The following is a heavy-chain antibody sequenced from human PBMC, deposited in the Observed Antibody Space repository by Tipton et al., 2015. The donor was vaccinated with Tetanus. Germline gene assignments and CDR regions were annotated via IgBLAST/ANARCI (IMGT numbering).Heavy chain of an antibody. D-gene: IGHD1-26*01. CDR3: ARDGGSYYTDC. CDR2: IIPSGGTT. J-gene: IGHJ4*02. V-gene: IGHV1-46*01. CDR1: GYSFTGYD. Sequence: QSGPEVKKPGASVKVSCKASGYSFTGYDINWVRQAPGQGLEWMGIIIPSGGTTRHAQKFQGRVTMTRDTSTSTVYMELSSLRSEDTAVYYCARDGGSYYTDCWGQGTLVTVSS.